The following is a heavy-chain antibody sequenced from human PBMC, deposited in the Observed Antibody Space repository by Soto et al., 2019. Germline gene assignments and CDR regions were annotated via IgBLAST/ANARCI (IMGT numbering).Heavy chain of an antibody. Sequence: PGGSLRLSCAASGFTFSSYGMHWVRQAPGKGLEWVAVISYDGSNKYYADSVKGRFTISRDNSKNTLYLQMNSLRAEDTAVYYCAKAGYCSGGSCYWFYYYYGMDVWGQGTTVTVSS. J-gene: IGHJ6*02. V-gene: IGHV3-30*18. CDR2: ISYDGSNK. D-gene: IGHD2-15*01. CDR3: AKAGYCSGGSCYWFYYYYGMDV. CDR1: GFTFSSYG.